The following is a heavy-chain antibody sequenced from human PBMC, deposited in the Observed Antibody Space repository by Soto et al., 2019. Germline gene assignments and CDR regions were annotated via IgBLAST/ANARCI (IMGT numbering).Heavy chain of an antibody. CDR2: MNPNSGNT. D-gene: IGHD6-19*01. CDR1: GYTFTSYD. CDR3: ARGLSSGWYGGHYFDY. J-gene: IGHJ4*02. Sequence: QVQLVQSGAEVKKPGASVKVSCKASGYTFTSYDINWVRQATGQGLEWMGWMNPNSGNTGYAQKFQGRVTMTRNTSISTAYMELSSLRFEDTAVYYCARGLSSGWYGGHYFDYWGQGTLVTVSS. V-gene: IGHV1-8*01.